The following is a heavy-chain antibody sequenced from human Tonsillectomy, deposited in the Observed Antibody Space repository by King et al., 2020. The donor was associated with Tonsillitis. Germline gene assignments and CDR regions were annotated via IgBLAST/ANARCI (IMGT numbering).Heavy chain of an antibody. J-gene: IGHJ6*03. Sequence: VQLVESGGGLVQPGGSLRLSCAASGFTFRSYWMSWVRQAPGKGLEWVANIKQDGSEKYYVDSVKGRFTISRDNAKNSLYLQMNSLRAEDTAVYYCARVPRYYYYYMDVWGKGTTVTVSS. V-gene: IGHV3-7*01. CDR3: ARVPRYYYYYMDV. CDR2: IKQDGSEK. CDR1: GFTFRSYW.